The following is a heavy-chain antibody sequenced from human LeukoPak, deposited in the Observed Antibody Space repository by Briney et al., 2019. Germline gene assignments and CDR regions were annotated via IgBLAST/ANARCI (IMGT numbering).Heavy chain of an antibody. CDR1: GYTFTSYG. CDR3: ARDMSSTVTISEYFDY. Sequence: ASVKVSCKASGYTFTSYGISWVRQAPGQGLEWMGWISTYNGNTNYAQKLQGRATMTTDTSTSTAYMELRSLRSDDTAVYYCARDMSSTVTISEYFDYWGQGTLVTVSS. V-gene: IGHV1-18*01. J-gene: IGHJ4*02. CDR2: ISTYNGNT. D-gene: IGHD4-17*01.